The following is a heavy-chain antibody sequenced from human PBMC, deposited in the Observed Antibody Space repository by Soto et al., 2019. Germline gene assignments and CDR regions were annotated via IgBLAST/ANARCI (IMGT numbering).Heavy chain of an antibody. CDR2: INHSGST. J-gene: IGHJ4*02. V-gene: IGHV4-34*01. Sequence: SETLSLTCAVYGGSFSGYYWSWIRQPPGKGLEWIGEINHSGSTNYNPSLKSRVTISVDTSKNQFSLKLSSVTAADTAVYYCARSRIGYSYGLPPFDYWGQGTLVTVSS. CDR1: GGSFSGYY. CDR3: ARSRIGYSYGLPPFDY. D-gene: IGHD5-18*01.